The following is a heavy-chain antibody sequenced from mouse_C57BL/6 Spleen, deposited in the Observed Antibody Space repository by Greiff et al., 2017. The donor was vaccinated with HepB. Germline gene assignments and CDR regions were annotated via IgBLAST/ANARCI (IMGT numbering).Heavy chain of an antibody. CDR3: ARKGTTVVASYWYFDV. CDR1: GFSLTSYA. J-gene: IGHJ1*03. D-gene: IGHD1-1*01. Sequence: QVQLKQSGPGLVAPSQRLSITCTVSGFSLTSYAISWVRQPPGKGLEWLGVIWTGGGTNYNSALKSRLSISKDNSKSQVFLKMNSLQTDDTARYYCARKGTTVVASYWYFDVWGTGTTVTVSS. V-gene: IGHV2-9-1*01. CDR2: IWTGGGT.